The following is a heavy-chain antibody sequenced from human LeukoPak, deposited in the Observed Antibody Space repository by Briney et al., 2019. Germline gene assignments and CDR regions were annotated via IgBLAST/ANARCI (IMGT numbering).Heavy chain of an antibody. CDR1: GFTVSSNY. CDR3: ARDRITFGGAGAKYYGMDV. Sequence: GGSLRLSCAASGFTVSSNYMSWVRQAPGKGLEWVSVIYSGGSTYYADSVKGRFTIFRDNSKNTLYLQMNSLRAEDTAVYYCARDRITFGGAGAKYYGMDVWGQGTTVTVSS. D-gene: IGHD3-16*01. V-gene: IGHV3-66*01. CDR2: IYSGGST. J-gene: IGHJ6*02.